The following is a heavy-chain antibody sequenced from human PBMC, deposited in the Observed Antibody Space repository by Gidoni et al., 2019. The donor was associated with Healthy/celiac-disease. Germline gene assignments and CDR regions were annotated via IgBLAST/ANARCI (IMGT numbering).Heavy chain of an antibody. V-gene: IGHV3-73*02. J-gene: IGHJ4*02. D-gene: IGHD6-19*01. CDR2: IRSKANSYAT. CDR1: GLTFSGSA. CDR3: TRLARVAVAGTELGPVDY. Sequence: EVQLVGAGGGLVQRGGALKLSCADSGLTFSGSAVHWVRQASGKGLGWVGRIRSKANSYATAYAASVKGRFTISRDDSKNTAYLQMNSLKPEDTAVYYCTRLARVAVAGTELGPVDYWGQGTLVTVSS.